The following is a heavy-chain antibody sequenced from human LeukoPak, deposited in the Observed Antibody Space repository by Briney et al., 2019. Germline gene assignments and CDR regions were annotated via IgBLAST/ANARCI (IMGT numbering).Heavy chain of an antibody. Sequence: SETLSLTCTVSGGSISSSSYYWGWIRQPPGKGLEWIGYIYYSGSTNYNPSLKSRVTISVDTSKNQFSLKLSSVTAADTAVYYCARGWGGGYSYGLDYWGQGTLVTVSS. CDR2: IYYSGST. V-gene: IGHV4-61*05. CDR3: ARGWGGGYSYGLDY. J-gene: IGHJ4*02. D-gene: IGHD5-18*01. CDR1: GGSISSSSYY.